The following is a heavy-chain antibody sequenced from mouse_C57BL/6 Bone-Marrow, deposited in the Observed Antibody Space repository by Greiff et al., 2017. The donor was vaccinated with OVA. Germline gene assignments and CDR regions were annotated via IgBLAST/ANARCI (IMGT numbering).Heavy chain of an antibody. D-gene: IGHD1-1*01. CDR1: GYTFTSYW. Sequence: VQLQQPGAELVRPGTSVKLSCKASGYTFTSYWMHWVKQRPGQGLEWIGVIDPSDSYTNYNQKFKGKATLTVDTSSSTAYMQLSSLTSEDSAVYYCASPCYYPEGFFDYWGQGTTLTVSS. CDR2: IDPSDSYT. CDR3: ASPCYYPEGFFDY. V-gene: IGHV1-59*01. J-gene: IGHJ2*01.